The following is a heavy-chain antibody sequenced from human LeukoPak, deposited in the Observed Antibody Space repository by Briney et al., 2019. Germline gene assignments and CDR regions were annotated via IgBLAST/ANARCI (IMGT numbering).Heavy chain of an antibody. V-gene: IGHV3-30*04. D-gene: IGHD3-10*02. CDR3: AELGITMIGGV. CDR2: ISYDGSNK. CDR1: GLTFSSYA. J-gene: IGHJ6*04. Sequence: GGSLRLSCAASGLTFSSYAMHWVRQAPGKGLDWVAVISYDGSNKYYADSVKGRFTISRDNSKNTLSLQMNSLRAEDTAVYYCAELGITMIGGVWGKGTTVTISS.